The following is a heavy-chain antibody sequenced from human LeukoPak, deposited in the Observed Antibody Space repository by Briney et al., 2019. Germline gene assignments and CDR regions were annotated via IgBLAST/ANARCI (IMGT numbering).Heavy chain of an antibody. D-gene: IGHD2-2*02. CDR1: GYTFTSYG. V-gene: IGHV1-18*01. CDR3: AREGRGYCSSTSCYKAFDI. Sequence: ASVKVSCRASGYTFTSYGISWVRQAPGQGLEWMGWISAYNGNTNYAQKLQGRVTMTTDTSTSTAYMELRSLRSDDTAVYYCAREGRGYCSSTSCYKAFDIWGQGTMVTVSS. J-gene: IGHJ3*02. CDR2: ISAYNGNT.